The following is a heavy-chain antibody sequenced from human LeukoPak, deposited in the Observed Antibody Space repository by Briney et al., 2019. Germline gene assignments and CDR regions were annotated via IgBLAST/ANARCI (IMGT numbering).Heavy chain of an antibody. CDR3: AKVGARYSSSSGPFYFDY. V-gene: IGHV3-9*01. CDR2: IGWNSGSI. D-gene: IGHD6-6*01. Sequence: GGSLRLSCAASGFTFDDYAIHWVRQAPGKGLEWLSGIGWNSGSIVYADSVRGRFTISRDNAKNSLYLQMNSLRAEDTALYYCAKVGARYSSSSGPFYFDYWGQGTLVTVSS. J-gene: IGHJ4*02. CDR1: GFTFDDYA.